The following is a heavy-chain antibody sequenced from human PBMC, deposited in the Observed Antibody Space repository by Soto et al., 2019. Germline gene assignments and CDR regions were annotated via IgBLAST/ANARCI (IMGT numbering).Heavy chain of an antibody. Sequence: EVQLLESGGGLVQPGGSLRLSCVASGFTFSNYAMTWVRQAPGKGLEWVSAISGTGGNAYYADSVKGRFTISRDNSKNTLYLEINTLRAEDTAVYFCAKEFVSGMDPNFDYWGQGTLVTVSS. D-gene: IGHD1-26*01. J-gene: IGHJ4*02. V-gene: IGHV3-23*01. CDR2: ISGTGGNA. CDR3: AKEFVSGMDPNFDY. CDR1: GFTFSNYA.